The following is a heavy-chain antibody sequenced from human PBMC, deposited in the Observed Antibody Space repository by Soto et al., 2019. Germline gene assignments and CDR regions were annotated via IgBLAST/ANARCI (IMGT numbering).Heavy chain of an antibody. V-gene: IGHV4-59*01. D-gene: IGHD6-19*01. CDR3: ARLSSGWYGGLDY. CDR1: GGSISSYY. Sequence: PSETLSLTCTVSGGSISSYYWSWIRQPPGKGLEWIGYIYYSGSTNYNPSPKSRVTISVDTSKNQFSLKLSSVTAADTAVYYCARLSSGWYGGLDYWGQGTLVTVSS. J-gene: IGHJ4*02. CDR2: IYYSGST.